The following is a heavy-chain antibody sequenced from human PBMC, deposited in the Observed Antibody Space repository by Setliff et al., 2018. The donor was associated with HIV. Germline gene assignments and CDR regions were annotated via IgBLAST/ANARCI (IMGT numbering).Heavy chain of an antibody. V-gene: IGHV1-18*01. Sequence: GASVKVSCKASGYNFINYGISWVRQAPGQGLEWMGWISVFNGDTTYAQNLQGRFTMTSDTSTTTAYMELRSLRYDDTAVYYCARDPRSGYDSDTAMVTVYYYYMDVWGKGTTVTVSS. CDR3: ARDPRSGYDSDTAMVTVYYYYMDV. CDR2: ISVFNGDT. J-gene: IGHJ6*03. D-gene: IGHD5-18*01. CDR1: GYNFINYG.